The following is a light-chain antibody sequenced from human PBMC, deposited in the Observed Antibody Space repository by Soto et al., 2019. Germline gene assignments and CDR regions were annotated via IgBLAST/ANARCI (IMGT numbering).Light chain of an antibody. CDR1: ESISRW. V-gene: IGKV1-5*03. Sequence: DILMTQSPSTLSASVGDRVTITCRASESISRWLAWYQQKPGQAPKLLIHRASTLATGVASRISGSGSGTDFTLTISNLQPDDFATYYCQQYKSYSPYTFGRGTKVDIK. CDR3: QQYKSYSPYT. CDR2: RAS. J-gene: IGKJ2*01.